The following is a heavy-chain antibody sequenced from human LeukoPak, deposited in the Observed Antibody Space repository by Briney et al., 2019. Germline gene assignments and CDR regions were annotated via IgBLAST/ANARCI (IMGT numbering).Heavy chain of an antibody. J-gene: IGHJ4*02. V-gene: IGHV3-23*01. Sequence: GGSLRLSCAASGITFSSYAMSWVRQAPGKGLEWVSAISGSGGSTYYADSVKGRFTISRDNSKNTLYLQMNSLRAEDTAVYYCAKGYGSGSYSPHFDYWGQGTLVTVSS. CDR2: ISGSGGST. D-gene: IGHD3-10*01. CDR1: GITFSSYA. CDR3: AKGYGSGSYSPHFDY.